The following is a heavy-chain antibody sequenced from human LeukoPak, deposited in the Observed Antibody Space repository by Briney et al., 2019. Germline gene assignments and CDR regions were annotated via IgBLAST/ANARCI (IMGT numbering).Heavy chain of an antibody. J-gene: IGHJ4*02. CDR1: GFTFSNAW. Sequence: KPGGSLRLSCAASGFTFSNAWMSWVRQAPGRGLEWVGRIKRKGDDGTIDYAAPVKGRLSTSRDDSKNTLYLQMNSLKSEDTAVYYCTAGTGRSDFDYWGQGTLVTVSS. CDR2: IKRKGDDGTI. V-gene: IGHV3-15*01. D-gene: IGHD3/OR15-3a*01. CDR3: TAGTGRSDFDY.